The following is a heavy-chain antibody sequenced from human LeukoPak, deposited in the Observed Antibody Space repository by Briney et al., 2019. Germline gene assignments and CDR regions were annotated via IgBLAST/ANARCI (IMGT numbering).Heavy chain of an antibody. CDR3: ARSPLYYYFYMDV. Sequence: SETLSPTCTVSGGSISSSNYYWGWIRQPPGKGLEWIGSIHYSGTTYYNPSLKSRVTISVDTSKNQFSLNLSSVTAADTAVYYCARSPLYYYFYMDVWGKGTTVTMSS. CDR2: IHYSGTT. V-gene: IGHV4-39*01. CDR1: GGSISSSNYY. J-gene: IGHJ6*03.